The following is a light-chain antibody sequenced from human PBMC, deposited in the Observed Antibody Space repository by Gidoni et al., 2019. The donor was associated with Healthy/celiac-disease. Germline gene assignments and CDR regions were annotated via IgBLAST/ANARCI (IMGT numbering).Light chain of an antibody. Sequence: QSALTQPPSASGTTGQRVTTSCSGSSSNIGSNTVNWYQQLLGTAPTLLIYSNNQRPSGVPDRFSGSKSGTSASLAISGLQSEDEADYYCAAGDDSLNGGVFGGGTKLTVL. CDR1: SSNIGSNT. J-gene: IGLJ3*02. CDR3: AAGDDSLNGGV. V-gene: IGLV1-44*01. CDR2: SNN.